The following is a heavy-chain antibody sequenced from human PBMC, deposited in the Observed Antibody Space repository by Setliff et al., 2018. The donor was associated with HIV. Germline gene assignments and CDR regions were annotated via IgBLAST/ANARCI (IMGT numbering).Heavy chain of an antibody. CDR3: ARSRAAGFDY. CDR1: GFTFSSFE. J-gene: IGHJ4*02. Sequence: GGSLRLSCAASGFTFSSFEMNWVRQTPGKGLEWVSYISTSGRTIYYADSVKGRFTISRDNSKNTLYLEMNSLRAEDTAVYYCARSRAAGFDYWGQGTLVTVSS. V-gene: IGHV3-48*03. CDR2: ISTSGRTI. D-gene: IGHD6-13*01.